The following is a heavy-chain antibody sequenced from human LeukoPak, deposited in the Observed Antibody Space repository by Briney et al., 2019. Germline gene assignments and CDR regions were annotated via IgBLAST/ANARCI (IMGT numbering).Heavy chain of an antibody. Sequence: GGSLRLSCAASGFTFSSYAMHWVRQAPGKGLEWVAVISYDGSNKYYADSVKGRFTISRDNSKNTLYLQMNSLRAEDTAVYYCARWTMDYGDPDYWGQGTLVTVSS. V-gene: IGHV3-30-3*01. CDR3: ARWTMDYGDPDY. CDR1: GFTFSSYA. CDR2: ISYDGSNK. D-gene: IGHD4-17*01. J-gene: IGHJ4*02.